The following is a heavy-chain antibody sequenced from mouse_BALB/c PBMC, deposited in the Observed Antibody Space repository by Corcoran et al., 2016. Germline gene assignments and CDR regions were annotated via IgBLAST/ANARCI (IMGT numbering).Heavy chain of an antibody. V-gene: IGHV9-3-1*01. D-gene: IGHD1-1*01. Sequence: QIQLVQSGPELKKPGETVKISCKASGYTFTNYGMKWVKQAPGKGLKWMGWINTYTGEPTYADDFKGRFAFSLETSASTAYLQINNLKNEDTATYFCATLYYYFDYWGQGTTLTVSS. CDR1: GYTFTNYG. CDR3: ATLYYYFDY. CDR2: INTYTGEP. J-gene: IGHJ2*01.